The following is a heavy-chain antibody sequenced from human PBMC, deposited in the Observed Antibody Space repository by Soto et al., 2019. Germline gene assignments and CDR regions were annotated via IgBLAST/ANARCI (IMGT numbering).Heavy chain of an antibody. Sequence: QVTLKESGPVLVKPTETLTLTCTVSGFSLSNARMGVSWIRQPPGKALEWLAHIFSNDEKSYSTSLKSRLTISKDTSKSQVVLTMTNMDPVDTATYYCVRILDTAMVFDYWGQGTLVTVSS. CDR3: VRILDTAMVFDY. J-gene: IGHJ4*02. CDR2: IFSNDEK. D-gene: IGHD5-18*01. V-gene: IGHV2-26*01. CDR1: GFSLSNARMG.